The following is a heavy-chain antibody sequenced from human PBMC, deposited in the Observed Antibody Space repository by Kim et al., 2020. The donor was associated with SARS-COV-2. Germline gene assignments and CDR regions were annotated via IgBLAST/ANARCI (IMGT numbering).Heavy chain of an antibody. CDR3: AREASSPGRVWYYYYGMDV. CDR1: GYTFTSYA. CDR2: INTNTGNP. V-gene: IGHV7-4-1*02. J-gene: IGHJ6*02. Sequence: ASVKVSCKASGYTFTSYAMNWVRQAPGQGLEWMGWINTNTGNPTYAQGFTGRFVFSLDTSVSTAYLQISSLKAEDTAVYYCAREASSPGRVWYYYYGMDVWGQGTTVTVSS. D-gene: IGHD3-16*01.